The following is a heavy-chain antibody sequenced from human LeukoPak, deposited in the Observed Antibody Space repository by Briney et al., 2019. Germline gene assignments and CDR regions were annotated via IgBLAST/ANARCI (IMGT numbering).Heavy chain of an antibody. CDR3: ARERIAARGWFDP. J-gene: IGHJ5*02. D-gene: IGHD6-25*01. V-gene: IGHV1-8*01. CDR2: MNPNSGNT. Sequence: ASVKVSCKASGYTFTSYDINWVRQANGQGLEWMGWMNPNSGNTGYAQKFQGRVTMTRNTSISTAYMELSSLRSENTAMYYCARERIAARGWFDPWGQGTLVTVSS. CDR1: GYTFTSYD.